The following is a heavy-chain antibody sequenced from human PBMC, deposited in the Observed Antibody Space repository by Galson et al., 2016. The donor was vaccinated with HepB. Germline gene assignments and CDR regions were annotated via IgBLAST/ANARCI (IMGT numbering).Heavy chain of an antibody. J-gene: IGHJ5*02. D-gene: IGHD6-13*01. CDR2: IIPALGTA. CDR3: ARDKQQLVYHWFDP. V-gene: IGHV1-69*13. Sequence: SVKVSCKASGDTSSSYAFSWVRQAPGQGLEWMGGIIPALGTANYAQKFQGRVTITADESTRTAYIELNSLRSEDTAVYYCARDKQQLVYHWFDPWGQGTLVTVSP. CDR1: GDTSSSYA.